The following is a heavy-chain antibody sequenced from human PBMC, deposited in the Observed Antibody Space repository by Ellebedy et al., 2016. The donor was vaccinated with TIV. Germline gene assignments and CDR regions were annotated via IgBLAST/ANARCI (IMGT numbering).Heavy chain of an antibody. Sequence: GESLKISCAASGFTFSDYAMTWVRQAPGQGLGWVSTIFKDGGTTYYADSVKGRFTISRDNSKDTLSLQMNSLRAEDTAVYYCARGSGYCSSTSCSGETDWGQGTPVTVSS. J-gene: IGHJ4*02. CDR3: ARGSGYCSSTSCSGETD. CDR1: GFTFSDYA. D-gene: IGHD2-2*01. V-gene: IGHV3-23*01. CDR2: IFKDGGTT.